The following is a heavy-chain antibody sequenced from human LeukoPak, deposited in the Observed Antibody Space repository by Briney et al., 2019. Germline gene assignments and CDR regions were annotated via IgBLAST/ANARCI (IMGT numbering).Heavy chain of an antibody. J-gene: IGHJ6*02. Sequence: SETLSLTCTVSGGSISSYYWSWIRQPAGKGLEWIGRIYTSGSTNYNPSLKSRVTMSVGTSKNQFSLKLSSVTAADTAVYYCARDLPALAVAGTYYYGMDVWGQGTTVTVSS. V-gene: IGHV4-4*07. CDR1: GGSISSYY. CDR2: IYTSGST. CDR3: ARDLPALAVAGTYYYGMDV. D-gene: IGHD6-19*01.